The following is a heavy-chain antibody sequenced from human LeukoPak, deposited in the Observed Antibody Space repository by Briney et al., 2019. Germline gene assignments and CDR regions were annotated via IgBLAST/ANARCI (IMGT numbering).Heavy chain of an antibody. V-gene: IGHV4-59*01. Sequence: SGTLSLTCTVSGGSISSYYWSWIRQPPGKGLEWIGNIYYSGSTNYNPSLKSRVTISVDTSKNQFSLKLSSVTAADTAVYYCTRLRFGRQLTPYYYYYMDVWGKGTTVTISS. CDR1: GGSISSYY. D-gene: IGHD6-13*01. CDR3: TRLRFGRQLTPYYYYYMDV. CDR2: IYYSGST. J-gene: IGHJ6*03.